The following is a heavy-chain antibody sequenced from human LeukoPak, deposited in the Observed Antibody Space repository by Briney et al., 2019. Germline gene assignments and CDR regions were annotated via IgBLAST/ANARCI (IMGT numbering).Heavy chain of an antibody. Sequence: GGSLRLSCAASGFSFNSYWMSWVRQAPGKGLEWVTNINQDGSDKVYVDSVKGRFTISRDNAKNSVCLQMNSLIAEDTAVYYCARSEFDIWGQGTMVTVSS. V-gene: IGHV3-7*01. CDR3: ARSEFDI. CDR1: GFSFNSYW. CDR2: INQDGSDK. J-gene: IGHJ3*02.